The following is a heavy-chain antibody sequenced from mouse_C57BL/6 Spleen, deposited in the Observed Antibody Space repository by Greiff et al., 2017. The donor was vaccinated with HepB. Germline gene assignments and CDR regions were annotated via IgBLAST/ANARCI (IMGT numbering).Heavy chain of an antibody. CDR3: ARSFYSNYPAWFAY. CDR2: IYPGDGDT. CDR1: GYAFSSSW. V-gene: IGHV1-82*01. Sequence: VQLQQSGPELVKPGASVKISCKASGYAFSSSWMHWVKQRPGKGLEWIGRIYPGDGDTNYNGKFKGKATLTADKSSSTAYMQLSSLTSEDSAVYFCARSFYSNYPAWFAYWGQGTLVTVSA. D-gene: IGHD2-5*01. J-gene: IGHJ3*01.